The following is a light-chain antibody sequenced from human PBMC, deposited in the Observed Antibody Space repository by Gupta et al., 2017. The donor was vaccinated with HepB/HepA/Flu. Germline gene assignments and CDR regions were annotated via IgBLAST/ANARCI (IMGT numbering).Light chain of an antibody. CDR1: PSVTSN. CDR2: GAS. Sequence: EIVMTQSPATLSVFPGERATLSCRASPSVTSNLAWYQQKPGQAPRLLIYGASTRATGIPARFSGSGSGTEFTLTISSLQSEDFAVYYCQQYNNWPLTFGGGTKVEI. V-gene: IGKV3-15*01. J-gene: IGKJ4*01. CDR3: QQYNNWPLT.